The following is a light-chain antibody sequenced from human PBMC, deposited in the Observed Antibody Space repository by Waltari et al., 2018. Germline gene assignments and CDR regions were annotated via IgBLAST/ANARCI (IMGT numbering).Light chain of an antibody. CDR1: QSVANN. J-gene: IGKJ2*03. V-gene: IGKV3-15*01. Sequence: EKVLTQSPVTLSVSPGEEVTLPCRASQSVANNLAWYQVRPGQAPRLVIYDASTRASGIPARFSGSGSGTEFTLTISGLQSEDCALYYCQQYNDWYSFGQGTKVDI. CDR3: QQYNDWYS. CDR2: DAS.